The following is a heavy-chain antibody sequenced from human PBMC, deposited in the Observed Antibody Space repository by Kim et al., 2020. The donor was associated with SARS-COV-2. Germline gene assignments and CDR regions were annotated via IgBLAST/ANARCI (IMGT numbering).Heavy chain of an antibody. CDR2: INHSGST. D-gene: IGHD3-10*01. CDR1: GGSFSGYY. CDR3: ARVTFAVRGVIIKNQKYGMDV. V-gene: IGHV4-34*01. Sequence: SETLSLTCAVYGGSFSGYYWSWIRQPPGKGLEWIGEINHSGSTNYNPSLKSRVTISVDTSKNQFSLKLSSVTAADTAVYYCARVTFAVRGVIIKNQKYGMDVWGQGTTVTVSS. J-gene: IGHJ6*02.